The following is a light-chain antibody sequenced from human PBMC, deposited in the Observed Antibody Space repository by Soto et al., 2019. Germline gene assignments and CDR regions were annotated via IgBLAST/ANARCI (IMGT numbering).Light chain of an antibody. J-gene: IGKJ1*01. V-gene: IGKV3-20*01. CDR2: GAS. CDR1: QAVSSKY. CDR3: QQYGDLPWT. Sequence: ALTQSPGTRSSSPGERATLSCRASQAVSSKYLAWYQQKPGQAPRLFISGASGRATGVPDRFSDSVSGTDGTLTIDRLESEDCAVYFCQQYGDLPWTFGQGTKVDI.